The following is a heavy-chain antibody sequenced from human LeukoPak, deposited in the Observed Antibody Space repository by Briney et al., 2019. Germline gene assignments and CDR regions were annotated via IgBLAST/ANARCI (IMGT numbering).Heavy chain of an antibody. D-gene: IGHD1-26*01. J-gene: IGHJ6*03. Sequence: GASVKVSCKASGYTFTSYYMHWVRQAPGQGLEWMGIINPSGGSTSYAQKFQGRVTMTRDTSTSTVYMELSSLRSEDTAVYYCVKRGGIVGATMGFDYYYYMDVWGKGTTVTVSS. CDR1: GYTFTSYY. V-gene: IGHV1-46*01. CDR2: INPSGGST. CDR3: VKRGGIVGATMGFDYYYYMDV.